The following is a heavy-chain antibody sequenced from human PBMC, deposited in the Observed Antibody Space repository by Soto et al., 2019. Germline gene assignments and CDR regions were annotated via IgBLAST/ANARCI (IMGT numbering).Heavy chain of an antibody. D-gene: IGHD5-12*01. V-gene: IGHV3-33*01. CDR1: GFTFSSYG. CDR2: IWYDGSNK. J-gene: IGHJ3*02. CDR3: ARDSSISVAMNAFDI. Sequence: GGSLRLSCAASGFTFSSYGMHWVRQAPGKGLEWVAVIWYDGSNKYYADSVKGRFTISRDNFKNTLYLQMNSLRAEDTAVYYCARDSSISVAMNAFDIWGQGTMVTV.